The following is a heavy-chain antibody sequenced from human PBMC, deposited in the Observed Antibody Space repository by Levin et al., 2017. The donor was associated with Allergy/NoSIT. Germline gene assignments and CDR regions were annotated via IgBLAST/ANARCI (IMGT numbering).Heavy chain of an antibody. V-gene: IGHV5-51*01. CDR3: ARATLYYDILTGWDAFDI. Sequence: KVSCKGSGYSFTSYWIGWVRQMPGKGLEWMGIIYPGDSDTRYSPSFQGQVTISADKSISTAYLQWSSLKASDTAMYYCARATLYYDILTGWDAFDIWGQGTMVTVSS. CDR2: IYPGDSDT. J-gene: IGHJ3*02. CDR1: GYSFTSYW. D-gene: IGHD3-9*01.